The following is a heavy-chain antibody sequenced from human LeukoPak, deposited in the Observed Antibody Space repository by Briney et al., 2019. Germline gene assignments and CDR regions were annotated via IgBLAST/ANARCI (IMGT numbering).Heavy chain of an antibody. CDR1: GYTFTGPY. CDR2: INPNSGGT. CDR3: ARVEYCTKGVCINFDL. D-gene: IGHD2-8*01. V-gene: IGHV1-2*02. J-gene: IGHJ4*02. Sequence: GASLKVSCKASGYTFTGPYIHWKRQAPGQGLEWMAWINPNSGGTKYAQKFQGRVTVTRDTSTSTAYMELSGLRADDTATYYCARVEYCTKGVCINFDLWGQGTLVAVSS.